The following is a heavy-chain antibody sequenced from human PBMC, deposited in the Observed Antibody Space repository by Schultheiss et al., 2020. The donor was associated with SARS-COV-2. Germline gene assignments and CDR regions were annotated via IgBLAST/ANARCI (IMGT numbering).Heavy chain of an antibody. CDR2: IWYDGSNK. D-gene: IGHD2-15*01. J-gene: IGHJ4*02. Sequence: GGSLRLSCAASGFTFSGSAMHWVRQAPGKGLEWVAVIWYDGSNKYYADSVKGRFTISRDNAKNSLYLQMNSLRAGDTAVYYCARDSGIVVVAAPDYWGQGTLVTVSS. CDR3: ARDSGIVVVAAPDY. V-gene: IGHV3-33*08. CDR1: GFTFSGSA.